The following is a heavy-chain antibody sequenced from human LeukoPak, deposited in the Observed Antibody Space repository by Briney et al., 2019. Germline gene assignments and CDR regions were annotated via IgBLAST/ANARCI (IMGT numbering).Heavy chain of an antibody. Sequence: SETLSLTCTVSGGSISSYYWSWIRQPAGKGLEWIGRIYTSGSTNYNPSLKSRVTMSVDTSKNQFSLKLSSVTAADTAVYYCARDQGTPYYDFWSGLNWFDPWGQGTLVTVSS. V-gene: IGHV4-4*07. D-gene: IGHD3-3*01. J-gene: IGHJ5*02. CDR3: ARDQGTPYYDFWSGLNWFDP. CDR1: GGSISSYY. CDR2: IYTSGST.